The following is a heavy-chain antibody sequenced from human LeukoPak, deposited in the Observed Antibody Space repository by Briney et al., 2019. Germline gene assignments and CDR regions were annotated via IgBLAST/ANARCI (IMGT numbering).Heavy chain of an antibody. V-gene: IGHV1-2*02. Sequence: GASVKVSCKASGYTFTGYYMHWVRQAPGQGLEWMGWINPNSGGTNYAQNFQGRVTTARDTSISTAYMEVSRLRSDDTAVYYCAREDSSGYDYWGQGTLVTVSS. CDR3: AREDSSGYDY. D-gene: IGHD3-22*01. J-gene: IGHJ4*02. CDR1: GYTFTGYY. CDR2: INPNSGGT.